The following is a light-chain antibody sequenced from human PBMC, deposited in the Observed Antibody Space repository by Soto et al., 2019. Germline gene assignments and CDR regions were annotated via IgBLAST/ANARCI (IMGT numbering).Light chain of an antibody. V-gene: IGKV3-20*01. CDR3: QQYCTSPIT. J-gene: IGKJ5*01. CDR1: QSVSSR. CDR2: GSS. Sequence: ETVLTQFPGTLSLSPGGRATLSCRAIQSVSSRLAWYQHKPGQAPRLLISGSSSRATGIPDRFSGSGSGTDFTLTISRLEPEDFALYYCQQYCTSPITFGQGTRLEIK.